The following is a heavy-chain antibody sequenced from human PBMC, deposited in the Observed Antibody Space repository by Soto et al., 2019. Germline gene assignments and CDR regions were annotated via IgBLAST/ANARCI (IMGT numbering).Heavy chain of an antibody. D-gene: IGHD3-16*01. J-gene: IGHJ5*02. V-gene: IGHV1-8*01. CDR3: ARGRFRRTWFDP. Sequence: QVQLVQSGAEVKKPGASVKVSCKASGYTFTNYDIHWVRQATGQGLEWMGWMNPDSGNTGQSKQFQGRVTMTRETPISTAYMEMSRLRSEDTGVYYCARGRFRRTWFDPWGQGTLVTVSS. CDR1: GYTFTNYD. CDR2: MNPDSGNT.